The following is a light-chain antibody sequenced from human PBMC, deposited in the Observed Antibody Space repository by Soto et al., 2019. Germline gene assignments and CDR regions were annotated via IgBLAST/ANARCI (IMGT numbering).Light chain of an antibody. CDR3: QQYNSYPWT. CDR2: DAS. V-gene: IGKV1-5*01. CDR1: QSISSW. Sequence: DIQMTQSPSTLSASVGDRVTITCRANQSISSWLAWYQQKPGKAPKLLIYDASSLESGVPSRFSGSGSGTEFTLTISSLQPDDFATYYCQQYNSYPWTFGQGTKADI. J-gene: IGKJ1*01.